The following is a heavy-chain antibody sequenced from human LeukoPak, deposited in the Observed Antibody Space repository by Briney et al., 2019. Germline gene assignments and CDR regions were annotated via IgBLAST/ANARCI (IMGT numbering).Heavy chain of an antibody. CDR3: ARHSLLTAGDY. V-gene: IGHV1-69*02. CDR1: GGTFSSYT. CDR2: IIPILGIA. J-gene: IGHJ4*02. D-gene: IGHD2-15*01. Sequence: SVKVSCKASGGTFSSYTISWVRQAPGQGLEWMGRIIPILGIANYAQKFQGRVTITADKSTSTAYMELSSLRSEDTAVYYCARHSLLTAGDYWGQGTLVTVSS.